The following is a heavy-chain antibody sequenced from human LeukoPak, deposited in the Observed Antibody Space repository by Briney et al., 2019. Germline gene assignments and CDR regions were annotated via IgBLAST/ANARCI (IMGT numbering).Heavy chain of an antibody. CDR2: IYTSGST. D-gene: IGHD6-13*01. J-gene: IGHJ5*02. CDR3: ARDRQYSSSWYGDWFDP. CDR1: GYSISSSYY. Sequence: SETLSLTCTVSGYSISSSYYWSWIRQPAGKGLEWIGRIYTSGSTNYNPSLKSRVTMSVDTSKNQFSLKLSSVTAADTAVYYCARDRQYSSSWYGDWFDPWGQGTLVTVSS. V-gene: IGHV4-4*07.